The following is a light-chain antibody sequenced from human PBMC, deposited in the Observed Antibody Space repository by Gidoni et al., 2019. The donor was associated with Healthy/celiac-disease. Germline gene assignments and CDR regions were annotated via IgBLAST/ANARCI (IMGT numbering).Light chain of an antibody. Sequence: EIVLTHSPATLSLSPGERATLSCRASQSVRTYLAWYQQKPGQAPRLLIYDASNRANGIPARFSGSGYGTDFTLTISSLEPEDFAVYYCQQRSNWPWTFGQGTKVEIK. CDR2: DAS. CDR1: QSVRTY. CDR3: QQRSNWPWT. J-gene: IGKJ1*01. V-gene: IGKV3-11*01.